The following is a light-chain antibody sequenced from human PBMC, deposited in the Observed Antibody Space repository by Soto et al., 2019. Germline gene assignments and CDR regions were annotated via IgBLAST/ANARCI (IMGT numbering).Light chain of an antibody. CDR3: QKYNSAPPT. Sequence: DIQMTQSPSSLSASVGDRVTITCRASQGISNSLAWYQQKPGKVPKLLIYTASTLQSGVPSRFSASGSGTDFTLTISSLQPEDVATYYCQKYNSAPPTFGQGTKVEIK. J-gene: IGKJ1*01. CDR1: QGISNS. V-gene: IGKV1-27*01. CDR2: TAS.